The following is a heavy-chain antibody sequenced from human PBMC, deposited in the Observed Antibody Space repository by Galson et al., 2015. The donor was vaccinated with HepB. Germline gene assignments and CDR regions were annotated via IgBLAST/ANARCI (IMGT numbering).Heavy chain of an antibody. D-gene: IGHD2-15*01. CDR3: AKTRGSGPFYFDY. J-gene: IGHJ4*02. CDR1: GFTFGSYA. CDR2: ISGSGGST. V-gene: IGHV3-23*01. Sequence: SLRLSCAASGFTFGSYAMSWVRQAPGKGLEWVSAISGSGGSTYYADSVKGRFTISRDNSKNTLYLQMNSLRAEDTAVYYCAKTRGSGPFYFDYWGQGTLVTVSS.